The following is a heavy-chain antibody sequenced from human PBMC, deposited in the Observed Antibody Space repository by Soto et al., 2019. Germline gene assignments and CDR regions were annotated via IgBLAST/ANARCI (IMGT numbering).Heavy chain of an antibody. CDR2: ISYDGSNK. J-gene: IGHJ5*02. CDR3: ARDPEGSSTDNWFDP. Sequence: GGSLRLSCAASGFTFSSYAMHWVRQAPGKGLEWVAVISYDGSNKYYADSVKGRFTISRDNSKNTLYLQMNSLRAEDTAVYYCARDPEGSSTDNWFDPWGQGTLVTVSS. D-gene: IGHD2-2*01. V-gene: IGHV3-30-3*01. CDR1: GFTFSSYA.